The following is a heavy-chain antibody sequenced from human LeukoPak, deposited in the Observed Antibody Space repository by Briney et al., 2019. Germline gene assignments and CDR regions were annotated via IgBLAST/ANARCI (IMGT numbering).Heavy chain of an antibody. CDR1: GFTFSSYW. CDR2: INRDGSSA. V-gene: IGHV3-74*01. J-gene: IGHJ3*02. D-gene: IGHD1-1*01. CDR3: ARDSGTDDAFDI. Sequence: GGSLRLSCAASGFTFSSYWMHLVRQAPGKGLVWVSRINRDGSSASYADSVKGRFTISRDNAKNTLDLQMNSLRAEDTAVYYCARDSGTDDAFDIWGQGTMVTVSS.